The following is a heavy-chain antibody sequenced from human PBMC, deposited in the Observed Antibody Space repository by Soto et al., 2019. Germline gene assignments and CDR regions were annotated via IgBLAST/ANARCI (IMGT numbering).Heavy chain of an antibody. CDR3: AKDGSGHPYYSDN. D-gene: IGHD2-15*01. J-gene: IGHJ4*02. V-gene: IGHV4-4*02. Sequence: QVQLQESGPGLVKPSGTLSLTCVVSGASISSNNWWSWVRQPPGKGLEWIGEIYHSGTTSYNPSLKSRVTMSVEKSKKQFSLKVTSVTAADTAVYFCAKDGSGHPYYSDNWGQGTLVTVSS. CDR2: IYHSGTT. CDR1: GASISSNNW.